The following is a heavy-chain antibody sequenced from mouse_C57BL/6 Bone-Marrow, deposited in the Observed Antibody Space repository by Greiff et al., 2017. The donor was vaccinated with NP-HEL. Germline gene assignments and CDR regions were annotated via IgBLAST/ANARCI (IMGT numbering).Heavy chain of an antibody. V-gene: IGHV14-3*01. CDR1: GFNIKNTY. CDR2: IDPAHGNT. D-gene: IGHD2-3*01. CDR3: ARCESIYDGYSLFDY. J-gene: IGHJ2*01. Sequence: EVQLKESVAELVRPGASVKLSCTASGFNIKNTYMHWVKQRPEQGLEWIGRIDPAHGNTKYAPKFQGKATITADTSSNTAYLQLSSLTSEDTAIYYCARCESIYDGYSLFDYWGQGTTLTVSS.